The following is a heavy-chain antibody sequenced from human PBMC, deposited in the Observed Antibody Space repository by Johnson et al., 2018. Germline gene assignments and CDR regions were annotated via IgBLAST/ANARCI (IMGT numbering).Heavy chain of an antibody. Sequence: QVQLQESGPGLVKPSETLSLICSVSGGSINSYYWSWIRQPPGKGLEWIGYVSYSGNTNYNPSLKSRVTISVDTSKNQFSLKLNSVTAADTAIYYCARQTYFDSWGQGTLVTVSS. CDR3: ARQTYFDS. CDR2: VSYSGNT. CDR1: GGSINSYY. V-gene: IGHV4-59*01. J-gene: IGHJ4*02.